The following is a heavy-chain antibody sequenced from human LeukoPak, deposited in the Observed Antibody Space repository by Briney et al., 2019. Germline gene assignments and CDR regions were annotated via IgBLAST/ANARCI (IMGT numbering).Heavy chain of an antibody. CDR2: INHSGST. J-gene: IGHJ4*02. CDR1: GGSFSGYY. D-gene: IGHD2-2*01. Sequence: PSETLSLTCAVYGGSFSGYYWSWIRQPPGKGLEWIGEINHSGSTNYNPSLKSRVTISVDTSKNQFSLKLSSVTAADTAVYYCARGFVVVPAALSGFDYWGQGNLVTVSS. CDR3: ARGFVVVPAALSGFDY. V-gene: IGHV4-34*01.